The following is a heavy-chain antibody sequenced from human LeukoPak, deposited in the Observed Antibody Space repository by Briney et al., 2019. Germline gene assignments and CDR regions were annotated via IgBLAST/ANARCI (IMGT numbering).Heavy chain of an antibody. CDR2: ISYDGSNK. D-gene: IGHD5-18*01. CDR1: GFTFSSYA. V-gene: IGHV3-30-3*01. J-gene: IGHJ4*02. CDR3: ARDGGRGYSYGHFDY. Sequence: GGSLRLSCAASGFTFSSYAMHWVRQAPGKGLEWVAVISYDGSNKYYADSVKGRFTISRDNSKNTLYLQMNSLRAEDTAVYYCARDGGRGYSYGHFDYWGQGTLVTVS.